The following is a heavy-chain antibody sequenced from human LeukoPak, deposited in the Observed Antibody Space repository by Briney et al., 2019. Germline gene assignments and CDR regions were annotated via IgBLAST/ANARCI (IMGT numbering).Heavy chain of an antibody. V-gene: IGHV3-48*04. D-gene: IGHD6-19*01. J-gene: IGHJ4*02. CDR1: GFTFSSYS. CDR2: ISSSSSTI. CDR3: ARNDRSSSGWFSGGHYFDY. Sequence: GGSLRLSCAASGFTFSSYSMNWVRQAPGKGLEWVSYISSSSSTIYYADSVKGRFTISRDNAKNSLYLQMNSLRAEDTAVYYCARNDRSSSGWFSGGHYFDYWGQGTLVTVSS.